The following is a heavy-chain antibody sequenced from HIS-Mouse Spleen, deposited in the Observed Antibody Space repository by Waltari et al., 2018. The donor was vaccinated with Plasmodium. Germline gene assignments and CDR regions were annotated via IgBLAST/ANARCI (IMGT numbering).Heavy chain of an antibody. D-gene: IGHD6-13*01. J-gene: IGHJ4*02. CDR3: AKDRRSSSWYVDY. V-gene: IGHV3-30*18. CDR1: GFPFSSYG. CDR2: ISYDGSNK. Sequence: QVQLVESGGGVVQPGRSLRLSCAASGFPFSSYGMHLVRQAPGKGLEWVAVISYDGSNKYYADSVKGRFTISRDNSKNTLYLQMNSLRAEDTAVYYCAKDRRSSSWYVDYWGQGTLVTVSS.